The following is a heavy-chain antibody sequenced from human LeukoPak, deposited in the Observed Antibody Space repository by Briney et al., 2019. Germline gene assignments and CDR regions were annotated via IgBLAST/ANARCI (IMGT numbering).Heavy chain of an antibody. CDR3: AREGVAGSGDY. V-gene: IGHV3-21*01. J-gene: IGHJ4*02. CDR1: GFTFSSYS. CDR2: ISSISSYI. D-gene: IGHD6-19*01. Sequence: GGSLRLSCAASGFTFSSYSMNWVRQAPGKGLEWVSSISSISSYIYYADSLEGRFTISGDNAKNSLYLQMNSLRAEDTAVYYCAREGVAGSGDYWGQGTLVTVSS.